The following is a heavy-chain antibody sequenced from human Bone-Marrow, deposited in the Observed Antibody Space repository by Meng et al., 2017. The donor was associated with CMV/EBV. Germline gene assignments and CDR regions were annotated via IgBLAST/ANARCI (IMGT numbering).Heavy chain of an antibody. V-gene: IGHV1-69*10. CDR2: IITILGIA. CDR1: GGTFSSYA. CDR3: ASSESGAMAAFDY. D-gene: IGHD5-18*01. Sequence: KASGGTFSSYASSWVRQAPGQGLEWMGGIITILGIANYAQKFQGRVTITADKSTSTAYMELSSLRSEDTAVYYCASSESGAMAAFDYWGQGTLVTVSS. J-gene: IGHJ4*02.